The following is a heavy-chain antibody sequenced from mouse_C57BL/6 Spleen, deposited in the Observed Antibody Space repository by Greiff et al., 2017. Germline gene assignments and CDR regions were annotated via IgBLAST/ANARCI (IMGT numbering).Heavy chain of an antibody. CDR1: GYAFTSYW. J-gene: IGHJ4*01. CDR2: IYPGDGDT. Sequence: QVHVKQSGPELVKPGASVKFSCKASGYAFTSYWMNWVKQRPGQGLEWIGQIYPGDGDTNYNGKFKGKATLTADKSSSTAYMQLRSLTSEDAAVYFCARYAMDYWGQGTSVTVSA. CDR3: ARYAMDY. V-gene: IGHV1-80*01.